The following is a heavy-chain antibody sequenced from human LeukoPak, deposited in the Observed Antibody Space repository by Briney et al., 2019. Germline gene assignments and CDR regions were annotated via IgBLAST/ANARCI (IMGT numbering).Heavy chain of an antibody. CDR3: ARAFYGDYSNWFDP. V-gene: IGHV4-4*02. D-gene: IGHD4-17*01. CDR1: GGPISSSNW. CDR2: IYHSGST. Sequence: SGTLSLTCAVSGGPISSSNWWSWVRQPPGKGLEWIGEIYHSGSTNYNPSLKSRVTISVDKSKNQFSLKLSSVTAADTAVYYCARAFYGDYSNWFDPWGQGTLVTVSS. J-gene: IGHJ5*02.